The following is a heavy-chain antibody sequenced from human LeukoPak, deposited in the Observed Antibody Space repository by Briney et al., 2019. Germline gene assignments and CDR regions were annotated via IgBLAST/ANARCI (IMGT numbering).Heavy chain of an antibody. J-gene: IGHJ4*02. CDR2: INPNTGGT. CDR3: SRSSAAAGAVGY. CDR1: GYSFTGHY. D-gene: IGHD6-13*01. Sequence: ASVKVSCKASGYSFTGHYIHWVRKAPGQGLEWMGCINPNTGGTNYAQKFQGRVTMTSDTSTTTAYMGLSSLSSDDTAVYFCSRSSAAAGAVGYWGQGTQVTVSS. V-gene: IGHV1-2*02.